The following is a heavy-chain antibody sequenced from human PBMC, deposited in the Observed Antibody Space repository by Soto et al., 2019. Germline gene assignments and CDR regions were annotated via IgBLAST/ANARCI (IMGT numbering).Heavy chain of an antibody. J-gene: IGHJ4*02. Sequence: GGSLRLSCAASGFTFTDFAMSWVRQAPGKGLEWVSIIGSSATSTYYADSVKGRFTISRDNSKNTLYLQMNSLRAEDTAVYYCAKRKAATIIHFDYWGRGTLVTVSS. CDR1: GFTFTDFA. CDR2: IGSSATST. CDR3: AKRKAATIIHFDY. D-gene: IGHD2-15*01. V-gene: IGHV3-23*01.